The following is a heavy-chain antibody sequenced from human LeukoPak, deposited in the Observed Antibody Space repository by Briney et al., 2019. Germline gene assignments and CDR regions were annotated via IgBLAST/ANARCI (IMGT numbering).Heavy chain of an antibody. CDR1: GFTFSDYY. V-gene: IGHV3-11*01. D-gene: IGHD2-2*02. CDR2: ISSSGSTI. CDR3: ARDWSRFDCSSTSCYMGWFDP. J-gene: IGHJ5*02. Sequence: KTGGSLRLSCAASGFTFSDYYMSWIRQAPGKGLEWVSYISSSGSTIYYADSVKGRFTISRDNAKNSLYLQMNSLRAEDTAVYYCARDWSRFDCSSTSCYMGWFDPWGQETLVTVSS.